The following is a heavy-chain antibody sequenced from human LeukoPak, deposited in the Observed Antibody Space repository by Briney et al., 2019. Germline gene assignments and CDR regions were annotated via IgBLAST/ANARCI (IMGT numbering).Heavy chain of an antibody. D-gene: IGHD3-10*01. V-gene: IGHV4-30-4*01. CDR3: ARWVQPYYYGSGSYYAFDI. Sequence: SETLSLTCTVSGGSISSGDYYWSWIRQPPGKGLEWIGYIYYSGSTYYNPSLKSRVTISVDTSKNQFSLKLSSVTAADTAVYYCARWVQPYYYGSGSYYAFDIWGQGTMVTVSS. J-gene: IGHJ3*02. CDR2: IYYSGST. CDR1: GGSISSGDYY.